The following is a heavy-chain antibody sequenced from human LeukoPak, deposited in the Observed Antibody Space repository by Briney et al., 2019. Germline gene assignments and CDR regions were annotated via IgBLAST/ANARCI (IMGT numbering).Heavy chain of an antibody. CDR3: AREGYYYDSSGYFCDY. J-gene: IGHJ4*02. D-gene: IGHD3-22*01. CDR2: ISSSGESI. Sequence: GGSLRLSCAASGFTFTIYTINWIRQAPGKGLEWVSSISSSGESIYYADSVKGRFTISRDNSKNTLYLQMNSLRAEDTAVYYCAREGYYYDSSGYFCDYWGQGTLVTVSS. CDR1: GFTFTIYT. V-gene: IGHV3-21*01.